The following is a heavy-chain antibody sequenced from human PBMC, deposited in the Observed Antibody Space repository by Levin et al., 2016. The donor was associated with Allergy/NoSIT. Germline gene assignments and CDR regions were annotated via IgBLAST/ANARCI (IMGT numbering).Heavy chain of an antibody. CDR2: TSSFNGNT. D-gene: IGHD3/OR15-3a*01. J-gene: IGHJ6*02. Sequence: WVRQAPGQGLEWVGWTSSFNGNTNYARRFQGRVSIVAHTSTRTAYMELRSLAIDDTAIYYCARDRKRDSWTPHNFNHYGLDVWGQGTTVTVSS. CDR3: ARDRKRDSWTPHNFNHYGLDV. V-gene: IGHV1-18*01.